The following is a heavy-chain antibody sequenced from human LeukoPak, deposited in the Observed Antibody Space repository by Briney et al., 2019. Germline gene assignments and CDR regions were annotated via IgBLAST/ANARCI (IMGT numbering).Heavy chain of an antibody. CDR1: GFTVGSNY. D-gene: IGHD6-25*01. V-gene: IGHV4-34*01. CDR3: AREGGPYRPLDY. Sequence: WGSLRLSCAASGFTVGSNYMSWVRHPPGKGLEWIGEVNLQGTTNYNPSLMRRVVISGDTSANHVSLQLTSVTAADTAVYYCAREGGPYRPLDYSGQGTLVTVSS. CDR2: VNLQGTT. J-gene: IGHJ4*02.